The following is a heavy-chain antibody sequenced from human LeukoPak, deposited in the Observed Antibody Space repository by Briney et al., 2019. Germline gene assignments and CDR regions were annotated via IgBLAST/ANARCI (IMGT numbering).Heavy chain of an antibody. Sequence: GGSLRLSCAASGFTFSSYAMSWVRQAPGMGLEWVSGISDSGGSTFYADSVKGRFTISRDNAKNSVYLQMNSLRGEDTAAYYCARDDVTTNGGVIADSRLFDIWGQGTMVTVSS. V-gene: IGHV3-23*01. D-gene: IGHD2-8*02. CDR3: ARDDVTTNGGVIADSRLFDI. J-gene: IGHJ3*02. CDR2: ISDSGGST. CDR1: GFTFSSYA.